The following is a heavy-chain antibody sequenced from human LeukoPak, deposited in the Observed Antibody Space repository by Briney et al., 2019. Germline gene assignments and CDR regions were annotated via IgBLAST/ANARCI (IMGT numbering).Heavy chain of an antibody. V-gene: IGHV1-2*02. CDR3: ARGRITMVRGVIIRYFDY. Sequence: GASVKVSCKASGYTFTGYYIHWVRQAPGQGLEWMGWINPNSGGTNYAQKFQGRVTMTRDTSMSTAYMELSGLRSDDTAVYYCARGRITMVRGVIIRYFDYWGQGTLVTVSS. CDR2: INPNSGGT. CDR1: GYTFTGYY. D-gene: IGHD3-10*01. J-gene: IGHJ4*02.